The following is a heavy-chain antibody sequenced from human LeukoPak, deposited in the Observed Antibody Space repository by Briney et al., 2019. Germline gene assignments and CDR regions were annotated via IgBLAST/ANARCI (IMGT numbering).Heavy chain of an antibody. J-gene: IGHJ4*02. CDR1: GFTFSSYS. D-gene: IGHD3-3*01. Sequence: GGSLRLSCAASGFTFSSYSMNWVRQAPGKGLEWVSSISSGSSYIYYADSLKGRFTISRDNAKNSLYLQMNSLRADDTAVYYCARDRDVLRFLEWLEYYFDYWGQGTLVTVSS. CDR2: ISSGSSYI. V-gene: IGHV3-21*01. CDR3: ARDRDVLRFLEWLEYYFDY.